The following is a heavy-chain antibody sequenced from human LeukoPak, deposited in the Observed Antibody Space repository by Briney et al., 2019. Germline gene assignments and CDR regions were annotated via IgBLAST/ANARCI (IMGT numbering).Heavy chain of an antibody. D-gene: IGHD3-9*01. CDR1: GYTFTGYY. Sequence: ASVKVSCKASGYTFTGYYMHWVRQAPGQGLEWMGIINPSGGSTSYAQKFQGRVTNTTDESTSTAYMELSSLRSEDTAVYYCARYRYDTPPPPYYYYMDVWGKGTTVTVSS. J-gene: IGHJ6*03. V-gene: IGHV1-46*01. CDR2: INPSGGST. CDR3: ARYRYDTPPPPYYYYMDV.